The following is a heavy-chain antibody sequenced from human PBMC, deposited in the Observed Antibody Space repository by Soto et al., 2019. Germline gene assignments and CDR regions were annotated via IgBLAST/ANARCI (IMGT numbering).Heavy chain of an antibody. Sequence: GGSLRLSCAASGFTFSSYGMHWVRQAPGKGLEWVAVIWYDGSNKYYADSVKGRFTISRDNSKNTLYLQMNSLRAEDTAVYYCARDRLHYYGSGTAKNWFDPWGQGTLVTVSS. V-gene: IGHV3-33*01. D-gene: IGHD3-10*01. CDR2: IWYDGSNK. CDR1: GFTFSSYG. J-gene: IGHJ5*02. CDR3: ARDRLHYYGSGTAKNWFDP.